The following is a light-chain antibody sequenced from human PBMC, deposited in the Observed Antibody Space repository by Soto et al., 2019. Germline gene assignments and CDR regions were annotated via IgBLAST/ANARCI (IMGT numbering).Light chain of an antibody. J-gene: IGKJ1*01. CDR1: QGISNY. CDR2: AAS. V-gene: IGKV1-27*01. Sequence: DIQMTQSPSSLSASVGDRVTITCRASQGISNYLAWYQQKPGKVPKLLIYAASTLQSGVPSRFSGNGSGTDFTLTISRMQPEDVATYYCQKYNSAPLTCGQGTKGDIK. CDR3: QKYNSAPLT.